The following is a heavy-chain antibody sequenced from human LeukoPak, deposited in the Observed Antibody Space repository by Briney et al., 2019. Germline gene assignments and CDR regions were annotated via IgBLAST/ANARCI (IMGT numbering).Heavy chain of an antibody. J-gene: IGHJ4*02. V-gene: IGHV4-34*01. D-gene: IGHD1-26*01. CDR3: ARVYWSKKVGATNADY. CDR2: INQSGST. CDR1: GGSFSGYY. Sequence: SETLSLTCAVYGGSFSGYYWSWIRQPPGKGLEWIGEINQSGSTNYNPSLKSQVTISVDTSKNQFSLKLSSVAAADTAVYYCARVYWSKKVGATNADYWGQGTLVTVSS.